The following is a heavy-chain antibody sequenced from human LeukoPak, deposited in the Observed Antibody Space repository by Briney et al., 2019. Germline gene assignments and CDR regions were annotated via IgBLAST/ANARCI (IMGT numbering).Heavy chain of an antibody. CDR2: IYYSGST. Sequence: PSETLSLTCTVSSGSISSYYWSWIRQPPGKGLEWIGYIYYSGSTNYNPSLKSRVTISVDTSKNQFSLKLSSATAADTAVYYCARVGRDWYFDLWGRGTLVTVSS. V-gene: IGHV4-59*01. CDR3: ARVGRDWYFDL. CDR1: SGSISSYY. D-gene: IGHD1-1*01. J-gene: IGHJ2*01.